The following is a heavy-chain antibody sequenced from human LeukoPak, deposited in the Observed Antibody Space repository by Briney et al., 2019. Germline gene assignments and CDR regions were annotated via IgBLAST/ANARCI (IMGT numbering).Heavy chain of an antibody. CDR1: GYTFTGYY. D-gene: IGHD6-19*01. CDR2: INPNSGGT. V-gene: IGHV1-2*06. Sequence: ASVKVSCKASGYTFTGYYMHWVRQAPGQGLEWMGRINPNSGGTNYAQKFQGRVTMTRDTSISTAYMELSRLRSDDTAVYYCARDPFPGQWLVLGYFDYWGQGTLVTVSS. J-gene: IGHJ4*02. CDR3: ARDPFPGQWLVLGYFDY.